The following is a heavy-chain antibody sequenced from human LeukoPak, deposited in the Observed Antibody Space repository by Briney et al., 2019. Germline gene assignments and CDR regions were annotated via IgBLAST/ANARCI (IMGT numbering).Heavy chain of an antibody. Sequence: GGSLRLSCAASGFTFSSYAMHWVRQAPGKGLEWVAVISYDGSNKYYADSVKGRFTISRDNSKNTLYLQMNSLRAEDTAVYYCARDGPYSGSYPDYWGQGTLVTVSS. CDR1: GFTFSSYA. D-gene: IGHD1-26*01. V-gene: IGHV3-30-3*01. J-gene: IGHJ4*02. CDR3: ARDGPYSGSYPDY. CDR2: ISYDGSNK.